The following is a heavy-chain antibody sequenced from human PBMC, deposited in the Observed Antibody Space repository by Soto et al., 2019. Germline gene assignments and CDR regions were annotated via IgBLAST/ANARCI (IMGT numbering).Heavy chain of an antibody. J-gene: IGHJ4*02. D-gene: IGHD4-17*01. CDR1: GGSISSSSYY. CDR2: IYYSGST. CDR3: ARLDSTGYGDYFDY. Sequence: SETLSLTCTVSGGSISSSSYYWGWIRQPPGKGLEWIGSIYYSGSTYYNPSLKSRVTISVDTSKNQFSLKLSSVTAADTAVYYCARLDSTGYGDYFDYWGQGTLVTVPQ. V-gene: IGHV4-39*01.